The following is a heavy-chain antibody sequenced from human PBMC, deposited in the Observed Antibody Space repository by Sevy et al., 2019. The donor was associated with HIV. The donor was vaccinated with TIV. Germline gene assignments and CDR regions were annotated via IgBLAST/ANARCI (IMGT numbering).Heavy chain of an antibody. CDR2: IRSKAYGGTT. CDR3: TSRLYCRGGSCYSGDAFDI. V-gene: IGHV3-49*03. J-gene: IGHJ3*02. CDR1: GFTFGDYA. D-gene: IGHD2-15*01. Sequence: GGSLRLSCTASGFTFGDYAMSWFRQAPGKGLEWVGFIRSKAYGGTTEYAASVKGRFTIPGDDSKTMAYLQMNSLKTEDTAVYYCTSRLYCRGGSCYSGDAFDIWGQGTMVTVSS.